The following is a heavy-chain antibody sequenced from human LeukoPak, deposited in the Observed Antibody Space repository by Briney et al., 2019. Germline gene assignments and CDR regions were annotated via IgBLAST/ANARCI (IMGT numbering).Heavy chain of an antibody. D-gene: IGHD1-26*01. CDR1: GGTFSSYA. CDR2: INHSGNI. Sequence: SCKASGGTFSSYAISWIRQPPGKGLEWIGEINHSGNINYNPSLKSRVTISIDTSKNQFSLKLSSVTAADTAVYYCARDEVGAAHWGQGTLVTVSS. V-gene: IGHV4-34*01. J-gene: IGHJ4*02. CDR3: ARDEVGAAH.